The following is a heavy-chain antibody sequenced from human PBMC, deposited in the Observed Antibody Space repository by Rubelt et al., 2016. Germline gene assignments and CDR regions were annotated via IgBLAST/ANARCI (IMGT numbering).Heavy chain of an antibody. CDR3: ARARIAAAGTNYGMDV. J-gene: IGHJ6*02. CDR2: ISYDGSNK. CDR1: GFTFSSYA. D-gene: IGHD6-13*01. Sequence: RLSCAASGFTFSSYAMHWVRQAPGKGLEWVAVISYDGSNKYYADSVKGRFTISRDNSKNTLYLQMNSLRAEDTAVYYCARARIAAAGTNYGMDVWGQGTTVTVSS. V-gene: IGHV3-30*04.